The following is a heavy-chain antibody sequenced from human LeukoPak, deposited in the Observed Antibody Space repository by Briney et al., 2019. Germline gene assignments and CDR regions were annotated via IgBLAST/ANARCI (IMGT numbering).Heavy chain of an antibody. CDR2: INSDGSST. D-gene: IGHD6-13*01. V-gene: IGHV3-74*01. Sequence: PGGSLRLSCAASGFTFSSYWMHWVRQAAGKGLVWVSRINSDGSSTSYADSGKGRFTIPRDNAKNTLYLQMNSLRAEDTAVYYCARDGYYSSSWAYYYYYGMDVWGQGTTVTVSS. CDR3: ARDGYYSSSWAYYYYYGMDV. CDR1: GFTFSSYW. J-gene: IGHJ6*02.